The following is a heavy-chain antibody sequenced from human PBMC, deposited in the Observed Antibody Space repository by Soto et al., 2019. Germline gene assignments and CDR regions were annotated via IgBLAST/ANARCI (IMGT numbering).Heavy chain of an antibody. D-gene: IGHD2-8*01. Sequence: HGHLVQSGAEVKKPGASVKVSCKASGYTFTGYGIRWVRQAPGQGLEWMGWISGYNGDTNYAQNLQDRVTMTIDTSTNTAYMELRSLTSDDTAVYYCAKNGQPPYYYYGLDVWCQGTTVTVSS. CDR1: GYTFTGYG. J-gene: IGHJ6*02. V-gene: IGHV1-18*01. CDR2: ISGYNGDT. CDR3: AKNGQPPYYYYGLDV.